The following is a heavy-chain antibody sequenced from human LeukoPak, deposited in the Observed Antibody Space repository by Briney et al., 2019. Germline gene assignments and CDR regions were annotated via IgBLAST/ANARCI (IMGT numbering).Heavy chain of an antibody. CDR3: ARYPAKAEDFDN. Sequence: ASVKLSCKVSGYTLTELSMHWVRQAPGKGLEWMGGFDPEDGETIYAQKFQGRVTMTEDTSTDTAYMELSSLRSEDTAVYYCARYPAKAEDFDNWGQGTLVTVSS. D-gene: IGHD2-15*01. CDR2: FDPEDGET. V-gene: IGHV1-24*01. CDR1: GYTLTELS. J-gene: IGHJ4*02.